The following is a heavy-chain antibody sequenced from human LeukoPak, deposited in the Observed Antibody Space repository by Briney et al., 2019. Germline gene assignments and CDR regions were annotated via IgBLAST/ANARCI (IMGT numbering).Heavy chain of an antibody. Sequence: GGSLRLSCAASGFTFSSSDMHWVRQAPGKGLEWVAVISYDATNKYYADSVKGRFTLSRDNSKNTLYLQTNTLRDEDTAVYCCAKASSNYFYYFEYWGQGTLVTVSS. J-gene: IGHJ4*02. CDR1: GFTFSSSD. CDR2: ISYDATNK. V-gene: IGHV3-30*18. CDR3: AKASSNYFYYFEY. D-gene: IGHD2/OR15-2a*01.